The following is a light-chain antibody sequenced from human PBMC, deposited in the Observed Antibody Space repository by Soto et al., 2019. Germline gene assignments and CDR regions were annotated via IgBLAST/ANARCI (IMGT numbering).Light chain of an antibody. CDR3: QQRSNFSWT. Sequence: EIVLTQSPATLSLSPGERATLSCRASQSVSSYLAWYQQKPGQAPTLLMYDTSNRATGIPARFSGSGSGTAVTLTISSLEPEDFAVYYCQQRSNFSWTFGQGTKVEI. J-gene: IGKJ1*01. CDR2: DTS. CDR1: QSVSSY. V-gene: IGKV3-11*01.